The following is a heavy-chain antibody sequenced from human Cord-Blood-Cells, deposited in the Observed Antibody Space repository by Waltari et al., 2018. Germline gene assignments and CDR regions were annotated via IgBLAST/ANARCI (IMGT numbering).Heavy chain of an antibody. Sequence: EVQLVQSGAEVKKPGESLKISCKGSGYSFTSYWIGWVRHMPVKGLEWMVIIYPGDSDTRYSPSFQGQVTISADKSISTAYLQWGSLKASDTAMYYCARGVGYYYGSGSYYDAFDIWGQGTMVTVSS. CDR3: ARGVGYYYGSGSYYDAFDI. CDR1: GYSFTSYW. V-gene: IGHV5-51*01. CDR2: IYPGDSDT. D-gene: IGHD3-10*01. J-gene: IGHJ3*02.